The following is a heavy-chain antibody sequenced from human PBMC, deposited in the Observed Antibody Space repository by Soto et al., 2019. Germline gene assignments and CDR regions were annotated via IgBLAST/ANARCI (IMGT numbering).Heavy chain of an antibody. CDR1: GFTFSSYA. Sequence: QVQLVESGGGVVQPGRSLRLSCAASGFTFSSYAMHWVRQAPGKGLGWVAVISYDGSNKYYADSVKGRFTISRDNSKNTLYLQMNSLRAEDTAVYYCARLFNSYSSGPPSDFDYWGQGTLVTVSS. CDR3: ARLFNSYSSGPPSDFDY. D-gene: IGHD6-19*01. J-gene: IGHJ4*02. V-gene: IGHV3-30-3*01. CDR2: ISYDGSNK.